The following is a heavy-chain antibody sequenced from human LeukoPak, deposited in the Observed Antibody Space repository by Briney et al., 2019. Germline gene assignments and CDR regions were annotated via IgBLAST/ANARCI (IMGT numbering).Heavy chain of an antibody. CDR2: INPNSGGT. CDR3: AREGDYYDSSGYSADAFDI. J-gene: IGHJ3*02. CDR1: GYTFTVYY. V-gene: IGHV1-2*02. D-gene: IGHD3-22*01. Sequence: EASVKVSCKASGYTFTVYYMHWVRQAPGQGLEWMGWINPNSGGTNYAQKFQGRVTMTRDTSISTAYMELSRLRSDDTAVYYCAREGDYYDSSGYSADAFDIWGQGTMVTVSS.